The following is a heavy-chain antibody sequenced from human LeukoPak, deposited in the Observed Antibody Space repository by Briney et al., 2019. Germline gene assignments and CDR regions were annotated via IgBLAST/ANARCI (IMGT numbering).Heavy chain of an antibody. D-gene: IGHD3-10*01. CDR3: ASSGRPTGVDYYYMDV. CDR1: GYSFTSYW. J-gene: IGHJ6*03. V-gene: IGHV5-51*01. Sequence: GESLKISCKGSGYSFTSYWIGWVRQMPGKGLEWMGIIYPGDSDTRYSPSFQGQVTISADKSISTAYLQWSSLKASDTAMYYCASSGRPTGVDYYYMDVWGKGTTVTVSS. CDR2: IYPGDSDT.